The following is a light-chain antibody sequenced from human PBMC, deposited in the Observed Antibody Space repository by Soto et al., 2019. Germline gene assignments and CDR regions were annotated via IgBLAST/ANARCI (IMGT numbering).Light chain of an antibody. J-gene: IGLJ1*01. CDR2: EVS. CDR1: SNDVGGYKY. CDR3: SSYTSSSTLVV. Sequence: QSALTQPASVSGSPGQSITISCTGTSNDVGGYKYVSWYQQRPGKAPKLLIYEVSNRPSGVSNRFSGSKSGNTASLTISALQAEDEADYYCSSYTSSSTLVVFGTGTKLTVL. V-gene: IGLV2-14*01.